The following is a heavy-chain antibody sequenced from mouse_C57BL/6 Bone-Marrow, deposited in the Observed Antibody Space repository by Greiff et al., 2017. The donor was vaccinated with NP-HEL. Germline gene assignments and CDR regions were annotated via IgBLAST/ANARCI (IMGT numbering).Heavy chain of an antibody. Sequence: QVQLQQSGAELARPGASVKLSCKASGYTFTSYCISWVKQRTGQGLEWIGEIYPRSGNTYYTEKFKGKATLTADKSSSTAYMELRSLTSEDCADYFCARRFYYCGSSYWGQGTTLTVSS. CDR2: IYPRSGNT. D-gene: IGHD1-1*01. CDR1: GYTFTSYC. J-gene: IGHJ2*01. V-gene: IGHV1-81*01. CDR3: ARRFYYCGSSY.